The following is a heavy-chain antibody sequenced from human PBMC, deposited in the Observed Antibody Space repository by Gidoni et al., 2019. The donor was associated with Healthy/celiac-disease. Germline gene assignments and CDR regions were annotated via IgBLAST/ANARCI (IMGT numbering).Heavy chain of an antibody. CDR3: ASVRYGDYHCTAPSFDI. Sequence: EVQLVESGGGLVQPGGSLILSCAASGFTFSSYWMHWVRQAPGKGLVGVSRSKGDGSRTSYADSVKGRFTISRDNAKNTLYLQMNSLRAEDTAVYYCASVRYGDYHCTAPSFDIWGQGTMVTVSS. D-gene: IGHD4-17*01. V-gene: IGHV3-74*01. CDR2: SKGDGSRT. J-gene: IGHJ3*02. CDR1: GFTFSSYW.